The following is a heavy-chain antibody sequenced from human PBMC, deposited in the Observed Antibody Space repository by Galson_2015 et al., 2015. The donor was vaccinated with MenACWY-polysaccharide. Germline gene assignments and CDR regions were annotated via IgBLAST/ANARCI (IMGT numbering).Heavy chain of an antibody. V-gene: IGHV4-4*07. CDR2: ISTGGST. Sequence: SETLSPTCTVSRGSISSYYWSWIRQPAGKGLEWIGRISTGGSTTYNPSLKSRVTMSLDRSNNQISLNLTSVTAADTAVYYCARVGYNGYDSRFEHWGQGTLVAVSS. J-gene: IGHJ4*02. CDR1: RGSISSYY. D-gene: IGHD5-12*01. CDR3: ARVGYNGYDSRFEH.